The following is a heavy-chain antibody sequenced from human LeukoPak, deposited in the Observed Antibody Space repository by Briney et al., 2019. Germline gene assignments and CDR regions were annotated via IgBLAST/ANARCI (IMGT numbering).Heavy chain of an antibody. V-gene: IGHV3-48*01. Sequence: GSLRLSCAASGFTFSSYSMNWVRRAPGKGLEWVSYISSSSSTIYYADSVKGRFTISRDNAKNSLYLQMNSLRAEDTAVYYCASYDFWSGSNWFDPWGQGTLVTVSS. CDR1: GFTFSSYS. CDR2: ISSSSSTI. CDR3: ASYDFWSGSNWFDP. J-gene: IGHJ5*02. D-gene: IGHD3-3*01.